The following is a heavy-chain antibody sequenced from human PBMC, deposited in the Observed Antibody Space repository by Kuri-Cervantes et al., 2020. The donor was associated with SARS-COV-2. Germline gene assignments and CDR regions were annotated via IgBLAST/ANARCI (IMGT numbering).Heavy chain of an antibody. CDR2: ISSSSSTI. J-gene: IGHJ4*02. D-gene: IGHD4-17*01. V-gene: IGHV3-48*02. CDR1: GFTFSSYS. Sequence: GGSLRLSCAASGFTFSSYSVNWVRQAPGKGLEWVSYISSSSSTIYHADSVKGRFTISRDNAKNSLYLQMNSLRDEDTAVYYCARDGVKDDYGFSSYWGQGTLVTVSS. CDR3: ARDGVKDDYGFSSY.